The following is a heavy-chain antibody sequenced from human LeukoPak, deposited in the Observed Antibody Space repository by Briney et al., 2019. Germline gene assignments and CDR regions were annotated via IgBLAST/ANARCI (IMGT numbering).Heavy chain of an antibody. Sequence: SETLSLTCTVSGYAITSGGFSWNWIRQPPGKGLEWIGYIYYSGSTNYNPSLKSRVTISVDTSKNQFSLKLSSVTAADTAVYYCARHILVAYGGGYFDYWGQGTLVTVSS. CDR2: IYYSGST. CDR3: ARHILVAYGGGYFDY. J-gene: IGHJ4*02. V-gene: IGHV4-61*08. D-gene: IGHD3-16*01. CDR1: GYAITSGGFS.